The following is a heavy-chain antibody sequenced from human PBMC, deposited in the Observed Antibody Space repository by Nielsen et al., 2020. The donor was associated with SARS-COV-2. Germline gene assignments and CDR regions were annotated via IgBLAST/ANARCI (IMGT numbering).Heavy chain of an antibody. D-gene: IGHD2-8*01. V-gene: IGHV3-66*01. CDR3: TKGRYYGLDV. CDR1: GFIVSDKY. CDR2: IYSGGST. J-gene: IGHJ6*02. Sequence: GGSLRLSCAASGFIVSDKYMSWVRQAPGKGLECVSVIYSGGSTYYADSVKGRFTVSRDNTKNTLYFQMNSLRAEDTAVYYCTKGRYYGLDVWGQGTTVTVSS.